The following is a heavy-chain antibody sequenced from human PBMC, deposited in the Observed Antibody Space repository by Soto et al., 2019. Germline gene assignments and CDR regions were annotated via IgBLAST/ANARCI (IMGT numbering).Heavy chain of an antibody. CDR1: GFSLSTNGVG. D-gene: IGHD5-18*01. J-gene: IGHJ4*02. Sequence: QITLKESGPTLVKPTQTLTLTCSFPGFSLSTNGVGVGWIRQPPGKALEWLALIYWDDDKRYSPSLKTRLTITKDTSKNLVVLTMTNMDPVDTATYYCAHKPYSFRWAVDYWGQGALVTVSS. CDR3: AHKPYSFRWAVDY. CDR2: IYWDDDK. V-gene: IGHV2-5*02.